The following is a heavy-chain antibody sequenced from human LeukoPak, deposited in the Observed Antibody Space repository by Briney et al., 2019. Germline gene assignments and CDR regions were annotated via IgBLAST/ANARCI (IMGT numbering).Heavy chain of an antibody. CDR2: IYYSGST. J-gene: IGHJ4*01. CDR1: GGSISSYY. D-gene: IGHD2-8*01. CDR3: TSGGMVSGDY. Sequence: SETLSLTCTVSGGSISSYYWSWIRQPPGKGLEWIGYIYYSGSTNYNPSLKSRVTISRDTSKNQFSLKLRSVTAADTAVYYCTSGGMVSGDYWGHGTLVTGSS. V-gene: IGHV4-59*01.